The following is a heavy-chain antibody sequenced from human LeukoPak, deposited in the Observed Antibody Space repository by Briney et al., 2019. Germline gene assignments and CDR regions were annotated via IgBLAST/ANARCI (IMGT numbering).Heavy chain of an antibody. D-gene: IGHD3-22*01. CDR3: ARDPRFYYDSGDYCYFDY. CDR1: GYSISSGYY. CDR2: ISHSETT. J-gene: IGHJ4*02. V-gene: IGHV4-38-2*02. Sequence: SETLSLTCTVSGYSISSGYYWGWIRQPPGKGLEWIGSISHSETTYYKPSLKSRLTMSVDTSKNQFSLKLSSPTAADTAVYYCARDPRFYYDSGDYCYFDYWGQGTLVTVSS.